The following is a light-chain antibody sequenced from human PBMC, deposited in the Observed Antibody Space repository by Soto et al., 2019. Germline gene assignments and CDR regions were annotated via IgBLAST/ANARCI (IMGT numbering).Light chain of an antibody. Sequence: EIVMTQSPATLSVSPGETATLSCRASQSVGSAVAWYQHKPGQAPRLLIVGASFRATSVPGRFNGGGSGTEFTLTISSLQSEDFAVYYCQQYRNWPPLTFGGGTTVEIK. CDR1: QSVGSA. V-gene: IGKV3-15*01. J-gene: IGKJ4*01. CDR3: QQYRNWPPLT. CDR2: GAS.